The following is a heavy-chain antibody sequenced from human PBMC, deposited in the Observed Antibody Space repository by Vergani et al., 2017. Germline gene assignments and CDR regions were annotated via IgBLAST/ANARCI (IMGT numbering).Heavy chain of an antibody. J-gene: IGHJ5*02. CDR1: GCTVSGNY. CDR2: IYSGDET. D-gene: IGHD3-10*01. CDR3: ARGNYYGSGTYVDP. V-gene: IGHV3-66*02. Sequence: ELQLVESGGGLVQPGGSLRLSCAASGCTVSGNYMTWVRQAPGKGLEWVAHIYSGDETYYANSVKGRVTISRDTFKNTLHLQINNLRVEDTVVYYCARGNYYGSGTYVDPWGQGTLVTVSS.